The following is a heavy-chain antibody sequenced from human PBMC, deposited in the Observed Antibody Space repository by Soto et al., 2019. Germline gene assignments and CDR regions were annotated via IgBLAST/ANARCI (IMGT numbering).Heavy chain of an antibody. CDR2: IYDTGISGYTPST. J-gene: IGHJ6*02. CDR1: GGAITSSY. CDR3: ARGEDAFSDYGLDV. V-gene: IGHV4-59*01. Sequence: SETLSLTCTVSGGAITSSYWSWIRRPPGKGLEWIAYIYDTGISGYTPSTSYNPSLKSRVTMSVDTSKSQFSLKLTYVTAADKAVYYCARGEDAFSDYGLDVWGQGITVTVSS.